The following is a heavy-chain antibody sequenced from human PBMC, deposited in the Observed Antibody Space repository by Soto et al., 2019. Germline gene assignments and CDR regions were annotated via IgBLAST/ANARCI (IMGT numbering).Heavy chain of an antibody. CDR1: GGSISSYY. CDR2: IYYSGST. D-gene: IGHD3-22*01. Sequence: TSETLSLTCTVSGGSISSYYWSWIRQPPGKGLEWIGYIYYSGSTNYNPSLKSRVTISVDTSKNQFSLKVTSVTAADTAVYFCARLNYYDSSGSNFDYWGQGTLVTVSS. J-gene: IGHJ4*02. V-gene: IGHV4-59*08. CDR3: ARLNYYDSSGSNFDY.